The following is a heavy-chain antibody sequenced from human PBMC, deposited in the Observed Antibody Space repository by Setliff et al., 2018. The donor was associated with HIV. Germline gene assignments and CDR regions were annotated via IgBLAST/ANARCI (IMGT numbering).Heavy chain of an antibody. CDR2: IYTSGST. J-gene: IGHJ4*02. Sequence: PSETLSLTCTVSGGSISSGSYFWTWIRQPAGKGLEWIGRIYTSGSTNYNPSLKSRVTISVDTSKNQFSLKLSSVTAADTAVYYCAQLGMVDDFDYWGQGTRVTVSS. D-gene: IGHD1-1*01. V-gene: IGHV4-61*02. CDR3: AQLGMVDDFDY. CDR1: GGSISSGSYF.